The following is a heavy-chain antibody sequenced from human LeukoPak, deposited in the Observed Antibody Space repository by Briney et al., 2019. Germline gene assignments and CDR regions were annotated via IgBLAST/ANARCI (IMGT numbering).Heavy chain of an antibody. V-gene: IGHV3-7*01. D-gene: IGHD3-22*01. CDR3: AGDQYDSSDYRVAY. CDR2: IKQDGSEK. J-gene: IGHJ4*02. CDR1: GFTFSSYG. Sequence: PGGSLRLSCAASGFTFSSYGMHWVRQAPGKGLEWVANIKQDGSEKYYVDSVKGRFTISRDNAKNSLYLQMNSLRAEDTAVYYCAGDQYDSSDYRVAYWGQGTLVTVSS.